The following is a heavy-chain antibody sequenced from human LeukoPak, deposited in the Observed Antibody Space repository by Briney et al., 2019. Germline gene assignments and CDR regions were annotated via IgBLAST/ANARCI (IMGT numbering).Heavy chain of an antibody. CDR2: IIPIFGTA. V-gene: IGHV1-69*13. D-gene: IGHD3-22*01. Sequence: ASVKVSXKASGGTFSSYAISWVRQAPGQGLEWMGGIIPIFGTANYAQKFQGRVTITADESTSTAYMELSSLRSEDTAVYYCARDSGDSSGYYYPYFDYWGQGTLVTVSS. J-gene: IGHJ4*02. CDR3: ARDSGDSSGYYYPYFDY. CDR1: GGTFSSYA.